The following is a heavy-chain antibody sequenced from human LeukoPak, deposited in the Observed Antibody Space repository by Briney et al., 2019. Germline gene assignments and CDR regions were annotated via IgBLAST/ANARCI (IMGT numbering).Heavy chain of an antibody. Sequence: GGSLRLSCAASGFTFSSFAINWVRQAPGKGLEWVSAISGSGGSTYYADSVKGRFTISRDNSKNTLYLQMNSLRAEDTAVYYCAKLAYCTDNVCYHWSTGYFDYWGQGTLVTVSS. V-gene: IGHV3-23*01. CDR2: ISGSGGST. CDR1: GFTFSSFA. CDR3: AKLAYCTDNVCYHWSTGYFDY. D-gene: IGHD2-8*01. J-gene: IGHJ4*02.